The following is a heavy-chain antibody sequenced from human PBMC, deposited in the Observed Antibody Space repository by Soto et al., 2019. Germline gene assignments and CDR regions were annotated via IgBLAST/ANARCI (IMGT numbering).Heavy chain of an antibody. CDR2: IKKDGSQI. CDR1: GFSFGSSW. V-gene: IGHV3-7*05. J-gene: IGHJ3*02. CDR3: ARDVSPGSSSLYLDAFDI. D-gene: IGHD6-13*01. Sequence: EVQLVESGGGLVQPGGSLRLSCVASGFSFGSSWMTWVRQAPGKGLEWVANIKKDGSQISYLDSVRGRFTISRDNAKNSLYLQMNSLTAEDTALYYCARDVSPGSSSLYLDAFDIWGQGTMVTVSS.